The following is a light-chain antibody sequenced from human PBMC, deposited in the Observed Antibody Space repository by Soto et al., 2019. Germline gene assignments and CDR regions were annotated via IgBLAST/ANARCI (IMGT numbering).Light chain of an antibody. Sequence: DIQMTQSPSSLSASVGDRVTITCRASQGSRADLGWYQQKPGKSPKRLIYAASTLQSGVPSRFSGSRSVTEFTLTISSLQPEDFATYYCLHHNSYLALTFGGGTKVETK. CDR1: QGSRAD. CDR2: AAS. J-gene: IGKJ4*01. CDR3: LHHNSYLALT. V-gene: IGKV1-17*01.